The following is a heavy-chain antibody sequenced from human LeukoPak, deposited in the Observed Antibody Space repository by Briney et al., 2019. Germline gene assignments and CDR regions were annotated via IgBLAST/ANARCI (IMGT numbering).Heavy chain of an antibody. D-gene: IGHD1/OR15-1a*01. CDR1: GFTFSSYG. Sequence: GGSLRLSRAASGFTFSSYGMHWVRQAPGKGLEWVAVISYDGSNKNYADSVKGRFTISRDNARNTLYLQMNSLRAEDTAIYYCARNNWGIDYWGLGTLVTVSS. J-gene: IGHJ4*01. CDR3: ARNNWGIDY. V-gene: IGHV3-30*03. CDR2: ISYDGSNK.